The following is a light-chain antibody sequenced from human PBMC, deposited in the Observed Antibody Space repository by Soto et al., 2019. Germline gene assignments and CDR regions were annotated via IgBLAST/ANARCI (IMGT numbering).Light chain of an antibody. Sequence: EIVLTQSPGTLSLSPGERATLSCRASQSVSSSYLAWYQQKPGKAPRLLIYGTSDRATGTPDRFSGSGSGTDFTLTIRRLEPEDYAVYYCQQFDDSVTFGQGTRLEIK. J-gene: IGKJ5*01. CDR2: GTS. CDR3: QQFDDSVT. CDR1: QSVSSSY. V-gene: IGKV3-20*01.